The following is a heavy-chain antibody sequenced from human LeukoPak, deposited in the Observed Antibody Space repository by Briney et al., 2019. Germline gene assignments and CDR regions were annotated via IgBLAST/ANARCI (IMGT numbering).Heavy chain of an antibody. D-gene: IGHD4-17*01. Sequence: GGSLRLSCAASGFTFSSYNMNWVRQAPGQGLEWVSSITSGSSYIYYADSVKGRFTISRDNAKNSLYLQMNSLRAEDTAVYYCARDGEGDYDLNYYYYYMDVWGKGTTVTVSS. J-gene: IGHJ6*03. CDR1: GFTFSSYN. CDR2: ITSGSSYI. CDR3: ARDGEGDYDLNYYYYYMDV. V-gene: IGHV3-21*01.